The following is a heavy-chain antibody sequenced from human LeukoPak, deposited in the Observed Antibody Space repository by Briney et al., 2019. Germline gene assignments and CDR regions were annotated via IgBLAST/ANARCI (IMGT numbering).Heavy chain of an antibody. CDR1: GYTFIDYY. CDR2: INPRGGST. D-gene: IGHD2-15*01. CDR3: ARKMNGYSYYYDY. V-gene: IGHV1-46*01. J-gene: IGHJ4*02. Sequence: ASVTVSFKASGYTFIDYYMHGVRQAPGQGREWMGVINPRGGSTTYTRMFQGRVTLTRDTSTRTLYMEMSSLRSEDTAVYYCARKMNGYSYYYDYWGQGTLVTVAS.